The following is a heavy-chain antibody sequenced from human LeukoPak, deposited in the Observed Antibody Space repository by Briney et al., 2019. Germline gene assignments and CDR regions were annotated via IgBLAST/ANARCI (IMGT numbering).Heavy chain of an antibody. CDR1: GSTFSSYA. Sequence: PGGSLRLSCAASGSTFSSYAMSWVRQAPGKGLKWVSGISGSDGSVYYADSVKGRFTISRDNSKHTLYLQMNSLRAEDTAVYYCAKDFSVTRWGQGTLVTVSS. D-gene: IGHD2-21*02. CDR2: ISGSDGSV. V-gene: IGHV3-23*01. CDR3: AKDFSVTR. J-gene: IGHJ4*02.